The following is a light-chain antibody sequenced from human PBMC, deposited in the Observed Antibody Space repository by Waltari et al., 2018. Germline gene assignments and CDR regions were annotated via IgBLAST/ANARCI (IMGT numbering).Light chain of an antibody. V-gene: IGLV4-69*01. J-gene: IGLJ3*02. CDR1: SGHSSNV. Sequence: QLVLTQSPSASASLGASVKITCTLSSGHSSNVIAWHQQQPEKGPRYLMKVNSDGSHSKGEKIPVRFSGSSSGAKHYLTISSLQSEDEADYYCQTGGHGTWVFGGGTKLTVL. CDR2: VNSDGSH. CDR3: QTGGHGTWV.